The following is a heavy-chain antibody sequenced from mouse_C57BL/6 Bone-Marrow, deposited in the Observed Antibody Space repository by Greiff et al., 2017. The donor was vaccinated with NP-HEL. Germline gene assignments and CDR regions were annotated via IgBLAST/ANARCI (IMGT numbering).Heavy chain of an antibody. CDR3: ARRNCGSSYDC. CDR1: GYAFTNYL. CDR2: INPGSGGT. D-gene: IGHD1-1*01. J-gene: IGHJ2*01. Sequence: VQLQQSGAELVRPGTSVKVSCKASGYAFTNYLIEWVKQRPGQGLEWIGVINPGSGGTNYNEKFKGKATLTADKSSSTAYMQLNSLTSEASAVYFCARRNCGSSYDCWGQGTTLTVSS. V-gene: IGHV1-54*01.